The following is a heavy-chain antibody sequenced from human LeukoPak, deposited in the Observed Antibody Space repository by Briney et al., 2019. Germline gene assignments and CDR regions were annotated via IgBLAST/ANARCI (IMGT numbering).Heavy chain of an antibody. D-gene: IGHD2-2*01. V-gene: IGHV1-69*13. Sequence: SVKVSCKASGYTFTGYYMHWVRQAPGQGLEWMGGIIPIFGTANYAQKFQGRVTITADESTSTAYMELSSLRSEDTAVYYCARTPSAAPYYFDYWGQGTLVTVSS. CDR3: ARTPSAAPYYFDY. J-gene: IGHJ4*02. CDR2: IIPIFGTA. CDR1: GYTFTGYY.